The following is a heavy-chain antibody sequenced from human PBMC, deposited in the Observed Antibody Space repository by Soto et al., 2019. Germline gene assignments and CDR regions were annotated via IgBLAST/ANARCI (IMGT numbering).Heavy chain of an antibody. J-gene: IGHJ6*02. V-gene: IGHV3-7*01. CDR2: IKEDGSEK. Sequence: EVQLVESGGGLVQPGGSQRLSCAATGFTFRAYWMSWVRQAPGKGLEWVANIKEDGSEKYYVDSVKGRFTISRDNAKNSLFLQMNSLRAEDTAVYYCARIGWGTYYYYYATDVWGQGTTVTVSS. CDR1: GFTFRAYW. D-gene: IGHD3-10*01. CDR3: ARIGWGTYYYYYATDV.